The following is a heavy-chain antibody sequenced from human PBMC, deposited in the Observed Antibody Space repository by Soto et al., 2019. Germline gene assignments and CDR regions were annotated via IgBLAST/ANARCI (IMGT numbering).Heavy chain of an antibody. Sequence: PSETLSLTCTVSGGSISSYYWSWIRQPPGKGLEWIGYIYYSGSTNYNPSLKSRVTISVDTSKNQFSLKLSSVTAADTAVYYCARDPKFGGAGAFDIWGQGTMVTVSS. CDR2: IYYSGST. V-gene: IGHV4-59*01. CDR3: ARDPKFGGAGAFDI. J-gene: IGHJ3*02. CDR1: GGSISSYY. D-gene: IGHD3-16*01.